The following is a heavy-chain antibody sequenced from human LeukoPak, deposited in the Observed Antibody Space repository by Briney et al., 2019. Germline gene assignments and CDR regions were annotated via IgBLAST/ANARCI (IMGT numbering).Heavy chain of an antibody. CDR2: TRSKIYGGAP. Sequence: TGGSLRLSCLTSGFTFRDYGLGWVRQAPGMGLEWVSFTRSKIYGGAPEYAASVRGRFSASRDDSESVAYLQMNNLKSEDTGVYCCARGQTVPGAKYYFDFWSPGTLVTVSS. D-gene: IGHD2/OR15-2a*01. CDR3: ARGQTVPGAKYYFDF. CDR1: GFTFRDYG. J-gene: IGHJ4*02. V-gene: IGHV3-49*04.